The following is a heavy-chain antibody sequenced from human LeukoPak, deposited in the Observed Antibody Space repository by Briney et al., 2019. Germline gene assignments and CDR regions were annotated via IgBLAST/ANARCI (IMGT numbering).Heavy chain of an antibody. CDR2: ISAYNGNT. Sequence: ASVKVSCKASGYTFTSYGISWVRQAPGQGLEWMGWISAYNGNTNYAQKLQGRVTMTTDTSTSTAYMELRSLRSDDTAVYYCARVGRRLKYYYDSSGIGYFGYWGQGTLVTVSS. D-gene: IGHD3-22*01. J-gene: IGHJ4*02. V-gene: IGHV1-18*01. CDR1: GYTFTSYG. CDR3: ARVGRRLKYYYDSSGIGYFGY.